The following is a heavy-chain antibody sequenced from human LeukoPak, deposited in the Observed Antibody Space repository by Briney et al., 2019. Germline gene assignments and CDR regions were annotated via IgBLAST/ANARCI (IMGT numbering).Heavy chain of an antibody. CDR2: ISSSGSTI. Sequence: PGGSLRLSCAASGFTFSDYYMSWIRQAPGKGLEWVSYISSSGSTIYYADSVKGRFTISRDSAKNSLYLQMNSLRAEDTAVYYCARYSSGWRSPFDYWGQGTLVTVSS. V-gene: IGHV3-11*04. J-gene: IGHJ4*02. D-gene: IGHD6-19*01. CDR3: ARYSSGWRSPFDY. CDR1: GFTFSDYY.